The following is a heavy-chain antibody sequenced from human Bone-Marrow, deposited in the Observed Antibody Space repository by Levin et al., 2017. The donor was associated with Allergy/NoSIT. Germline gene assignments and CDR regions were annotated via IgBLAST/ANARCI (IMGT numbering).Heavy chain of an antibody. D-gene: IGHD3-16*01. CDR2: IKSNTDGETT. CDR3: ASVGTSGGGHYYFDY. V-gene: IGHV3-15*01. CDR1: SLTFNTAW. Sequence: KAGGSLRLSCTASSLTFNTAWMSWVRQAPGKGLEWVARIKSNTDGETTDYAAAVKGRFTISRDDSKNTLYLQMISLKTEDTAVYFCASVGTSGGGHYYFDYWGRGSLVTVPT. J-gene: IGHJ4*02.